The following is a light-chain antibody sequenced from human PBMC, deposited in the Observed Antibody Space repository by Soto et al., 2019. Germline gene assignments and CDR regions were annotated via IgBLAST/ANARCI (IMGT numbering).Light chain of an antibody. CDR3: CSDAGTTL. V-gene: IGLV2-23*01. CDR2: EGS. J-gene: IGLJ2*01. CDR1: SSDIGSYNL. Sequence: QSALTQPASVSGSPGQSITISCTGTSSDIGSYNLVSWYQHHPGNAPKLMIYEGSKRPSGVSKRFSGSKSGNTASLTISGLQAEDEADYYCCSDAGTTLFGGGTKVTVL.